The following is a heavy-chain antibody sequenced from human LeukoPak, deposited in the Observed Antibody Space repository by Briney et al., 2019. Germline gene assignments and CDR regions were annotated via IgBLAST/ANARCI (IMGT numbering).Heavy chain of an antibody. CDR3: ASSPGQQLVLSLFDY. CDR1: GFTVSSNY. D-gene: IGHD6-13*01. J-gene: IGHJ4*02. Sequence: GGSLRLSCAASGFTVSSNYMSWVRQAPGKGLEWVSVIYSGGSTYYADSVKGRFTISRDNSKNTLYLQMNSLRAEDTAVYYCASSPGQQLVLSLFDYWGQGTLVTVSS. CDR2: IYSGGST. V-gene: IGHV3-53*01.